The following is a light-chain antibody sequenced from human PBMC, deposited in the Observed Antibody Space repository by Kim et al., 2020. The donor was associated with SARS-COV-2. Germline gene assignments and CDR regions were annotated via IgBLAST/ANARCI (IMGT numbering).Light chain of an antibody. CDR3: EAWDDSLNGPV. CDR1: RSNVGRNY. Sequence: ELTQPPSASGTPGQRVTISCSGGRSNVGRNYVYWFQYLPGTAPKLLIERNDQRPSGVPARFSGSKSGTSASLAISGLQPEDDADYYYEAWDDSLNGPVFGGGTQLTVL. J-gene: IGLJ3*02. V-gene: IGLV1-44*01. CDR2: RND.